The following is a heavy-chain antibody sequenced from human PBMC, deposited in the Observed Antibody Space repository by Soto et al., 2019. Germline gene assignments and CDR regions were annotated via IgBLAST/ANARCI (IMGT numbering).Heavy chain of an antibody. CDR2: IYYSGSA. V-gene: IGHV4-59*01. Sequence: SETLSLTCTISGGSISGFYWGWIRQPPGKGLEWIGNIYYSGSANYNPSLKSRITISVDTSKNQFSLKLSSVTAADTAVYYCARTQLGYCSGGSCYSGYYFDYWGQGTLVTVSS. CDR3: ARTQLGYCSGGSCYSGYYFDY. D-gene: IGHD2-15*01. CDR1: GGSISGFY. J-gene: IGHJ4*02.